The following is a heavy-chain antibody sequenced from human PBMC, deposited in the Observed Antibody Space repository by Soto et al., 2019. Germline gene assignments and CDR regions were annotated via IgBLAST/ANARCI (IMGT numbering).Heavy chain of an antibody. D-gene: IGHD2-2*01. J-gene: IGHJ5*02. Sequence: PSETLSLTCTVSGGSIRSSSYHWGLIRQPPGKGPEWIRSIYYSGSTYYNPSLKSRVTISVDTSKNQFSLKLSSVTAADTAVYYCARLLFPVPANNRGGGGPLRPWGQGTLVTVSS. CDR3: ARLLFPVPANNRGGGGPLRP. CDR1: GGSIRSSSYH. V-gene: IGHV4-39*01. CDR2: IYYSGST.